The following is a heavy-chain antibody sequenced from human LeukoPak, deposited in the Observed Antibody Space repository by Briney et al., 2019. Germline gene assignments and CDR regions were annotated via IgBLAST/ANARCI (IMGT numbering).Heavy chain of an antibody. Sequence: ASVTVSCKASGGTFSTYAISWVRHAPGQGLEWMGGIIPIFGTANYAQKFQGRVTITADKSTSTAYMELSSLRSEDTAVYYCARTRSSSSSWYGQFDYWGQGTLVTVSS. CDR1: GGTFSTYA. CDR2: IIPIFGTA. D-gene: IGHD6-13*01. J-gene: IGHJ4*02. CDR3: ARTRSSSSSWYGQFDY. V-gene: IGHV1-69*06.